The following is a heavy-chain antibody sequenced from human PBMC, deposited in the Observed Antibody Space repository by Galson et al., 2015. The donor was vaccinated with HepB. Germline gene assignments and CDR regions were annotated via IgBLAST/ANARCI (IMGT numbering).Heavy chain of an antibody. J-gene: IGHJ4*02. D-gene: IGHD3-22*01. V-gene: IGHV1-18*04. CDR1: GYTFTSYG. Sequence: SVKVSCKASGYTFTSYGISWVRQAPGQGLEWMGWISAYNGNTNYAQKLQGRVTMTTDTSTSTAYMELRSLRSDDTAVYYCARDGYYDSSGYYLAPRDYWGQGTLVTVSS. CDR2: ISAYNGNT. CDR3: ARDGYYDSSGYYLAPRDY.